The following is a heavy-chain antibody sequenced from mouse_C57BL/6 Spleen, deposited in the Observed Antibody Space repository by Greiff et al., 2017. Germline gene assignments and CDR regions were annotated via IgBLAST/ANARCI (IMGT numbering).Heavy chain of an antibody. CDR3: ARGDYGRYFDV. CDR2: IDPSDSYT. D-gene: IGHD1-1*01. Sequence: VQLQQPGAELVKPGASVKLSCKASGYTFTSYWMQWVKQRPGQGLEWIGEIDPSDSYTNYNQKFKGKATLTVDTSSSTAYMQLSSLTSEDSAVYYCARGDYGRYFDVWGTGTTVTVSS. J-gene: IGHJ1*03. V-gene: IGHV1-50*01. CDR1: GYTFTSYW.